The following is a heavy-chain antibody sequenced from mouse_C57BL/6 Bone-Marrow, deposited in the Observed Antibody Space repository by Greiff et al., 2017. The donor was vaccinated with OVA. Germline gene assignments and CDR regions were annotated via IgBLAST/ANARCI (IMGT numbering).Heavy chain of an antibody. CDR3: ARDPCGYFDY. J-gene: IGHJ2*01. V-gene: IGHV5-16*01. CDR2: INYDGSST. Sequence: DVKLVESEGGLVQPGSSMKLSCTASGFTFSDYYMAWVRQVPEKGLEWVANINYDGSSTYYLDSLKSRFIISRDNAKNILYLQMSSLKSEDTATYYCARDPCGYFDYWGQGTTLTVSS. CDR1: GFTFSDYY.